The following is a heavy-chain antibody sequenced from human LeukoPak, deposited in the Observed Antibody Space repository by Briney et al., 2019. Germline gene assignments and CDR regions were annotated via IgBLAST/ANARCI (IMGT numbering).Heavy chain of an antibody. CDR2: IYPGDSDT. D-gene: IGHD4-17*01. J-gene: IGHJ4*02. CDR3: ASSAVYGTNPIDY. V-gene: IGHV5-51*01. CDR1: GYSFTSYW. Sequence: GESLKISCQGSGYSFTSYWIGWVRQMPGKGLEWMGIIYPGDSDTRYSPSFQGQVTISADKSISTAYLQWSSLKASDTAMYYCASSAVYGTNPIDYWGQGTLVTVSS.